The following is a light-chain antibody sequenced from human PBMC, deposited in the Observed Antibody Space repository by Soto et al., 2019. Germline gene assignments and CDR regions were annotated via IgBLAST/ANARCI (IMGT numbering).Light chain of an antibody. CDR2: GTS. CDR3: QQFGTSPTLYT. CDR1: QSVSGTY. J-gene: IGKJ2*01. V-gene: IGKV3-20*01. Sequence: EVVLTQSPGTLSLSPGERATLSCRASQSVSGTYLAWYQQKPGQAPRLLIYGTSNRAAGIPDRFSGSGSGTDFTLIISRLEPEDFAVYYCQQFGTSPTLYTFGQGTKLEIK.